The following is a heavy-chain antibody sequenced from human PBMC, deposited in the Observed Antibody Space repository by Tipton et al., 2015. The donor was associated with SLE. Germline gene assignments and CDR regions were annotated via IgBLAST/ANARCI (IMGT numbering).Heavy chain of an antibody. CDR1: GYSISSGYY. D-gene: IGHD6-13*01. Sequence: TLSLTCAVSGYSISSGYYWGWIRQPPGKGLEWIGCIYHSGSTYYNPSLKSRVTISVDTSKNQFSLKLSSVTAADTAVYYCARGIAAAGAYYFDYWGQGTLVTVSS. J-gene: IGHJ4*02. CDR2: IYHSGST. V-gene: IGHV4-38-2*01. CDR3: ARGIAAAGAYYFDY.